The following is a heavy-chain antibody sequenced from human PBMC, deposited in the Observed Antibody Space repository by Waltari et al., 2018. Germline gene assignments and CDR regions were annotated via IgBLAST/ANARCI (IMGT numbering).Heavy chain of an antibody. D-gene: IGHD5-12*01. V-gene: IGHV1-69*14. CDR1: GCTFSSYA. Sequence: QVQLVQSGAEVKKPGSSVTVSCKASGCTFSSYAISWVRQAPGQGLEWMGGSSPILGTANYEKKFQGRVTITADKSTSTAYMELSSVRSEDTAVYYCARGLDGYNYFDYWGQGTLVTVSS. CDR3: ARGLDGYNYFDY. J-gene: IGHJ4*02. CDR2: SSPILGTA.